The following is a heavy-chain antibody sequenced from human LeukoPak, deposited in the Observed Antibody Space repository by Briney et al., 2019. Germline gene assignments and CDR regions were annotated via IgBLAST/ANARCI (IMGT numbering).Heavy chain of an antibody. CDR2: IYHSGST. CDR1: GYSISSGYY. CDR3: ARGRGSSEYYFDY. Sequence: PSETLSLTCTVSGYSISSGYYWGWIRQPPGKGLEWIGCIYHSGSTYYNPSLKSRVTISVDTSKNQFSLKLSSVTAADTAVYYCARGRGSSEYYFDYWGQGTLVTVSS. V-gene: IGHV4-38-2*02. J-gene: IGHJ4*02. D-gene: IGHD1-26*01.